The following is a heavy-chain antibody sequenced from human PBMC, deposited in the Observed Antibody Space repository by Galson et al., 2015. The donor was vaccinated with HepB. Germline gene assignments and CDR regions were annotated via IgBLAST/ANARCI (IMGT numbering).Heavy chain of an antibody. CDR3: ARGGRYCGGDCYGS. V-gene: IGHV3-7*01. CDR1: GFTFSSYW. D-gene: IGHD2-21*02. Sequence: SLRLSCAASGFTFSSYWMSWVRQAPGKGLEWVANIKQDGSEKYYVDSVKGRFTISRDNAKNSLYLQMNSLRAEDTAVYYCARGGRYCGGDCYGSWGQGTMVTVSS. J-gene: IGHJ3*01. CDR2: IKQDGSEK.